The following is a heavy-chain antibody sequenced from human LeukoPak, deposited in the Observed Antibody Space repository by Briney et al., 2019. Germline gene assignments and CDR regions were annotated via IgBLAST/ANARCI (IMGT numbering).Heavy chain of an antibody. CDR1: GYTFTSYD. V-gene: IGHV1-8*01. CDR2: MNPNSGNT. D-gene: IGHD3-22*01. J-gene: IGHJ4*02. Sequence: ASVKVSCKASGYTFTSYDINWVRQATGQGLEWMGWMNPNSGNTGYAQKFQDRVTMTRNTSIGTAYMELSSLGSEDTAMYYCARGFRSDSSGRKFDCWGQGTLVTVYS. CDR3: ARGFRSDSSGRKFDC.